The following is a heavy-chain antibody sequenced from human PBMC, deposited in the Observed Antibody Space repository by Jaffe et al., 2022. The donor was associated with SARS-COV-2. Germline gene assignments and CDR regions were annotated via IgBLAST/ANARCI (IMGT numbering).Heavy chain of an antibody. V-gene: IGHV4-39*01. Sequence: QLQLQESGPGLVKPSETLSLTCTVSGDSISTSRDYWGWIRQAPGKGLEWIGSIYFSGDTYYNPSLKSRVTISVDTSKDQLSLSLSSVTAADTAVYYCARHRDGWYIFDSWGQGTLVTVSS. D-gene: IGHD6-19*01. CDR2: IYFSGDT. J-gene: IGHJ4*02. CDR3: ARHRDGWYIFDS. CDR1: GDSISTSRDY.